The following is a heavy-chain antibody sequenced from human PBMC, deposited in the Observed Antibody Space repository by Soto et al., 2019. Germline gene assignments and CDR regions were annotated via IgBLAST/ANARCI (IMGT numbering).Heavy chain of an antibody. CDR3: ARVALGYDYADV. V-gene: IGHV1-46*02. J-gene: IGHJ6*02. Sequence: APVKGSCKAFGYTFNAVYMHWVRQAPGQGLEWMGVINPSGDGTSYAQKFQGRVTMTRDTSTSTVYMELSSLRSEDTAVYYCARVALGYDYADVWGQGTTVTVS. CDR2: INPSGDGT. D-gene: IGHD4-17*01. CDR1: GYTFNAVY.